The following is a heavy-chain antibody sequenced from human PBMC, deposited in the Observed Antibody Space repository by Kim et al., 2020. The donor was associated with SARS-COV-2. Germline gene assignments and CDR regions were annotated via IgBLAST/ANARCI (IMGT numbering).Heavy chain of an antibody. Sequence: GGSLRLSCEASGVTFSDYYMSWILQAPGKGLEWVSFVSTSGDVIYYADSVKGRFSVSRDNTKDSLVLQMNSLRAEDTAVYYCASYCSSASCFVFDIWGQGTAVIVSS. J-gene: IGHJ3*02. V-gene: IGHV3-11*01. D-gene: IGHD2-15*01. CDR3: ASYCSSASCFVFDI. CDR1: GVTFSDYY. CDR2: VSTSGDVI.